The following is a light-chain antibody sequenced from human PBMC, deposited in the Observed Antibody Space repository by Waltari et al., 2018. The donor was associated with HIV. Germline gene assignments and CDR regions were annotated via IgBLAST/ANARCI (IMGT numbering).Light chain of an antibody. CDR3: LSYDGVNQV. V-gene: IGLV6-57*01. CDR2: ENK. J-gene: IGLJ3*02. CDR1: SGNIASHS. Sequence: NFILTQPHSVSGSPGKTVTISCTRSSGNIASHSFRWYQLRPDNSPRNVIYENKQRRAGVPVRFSGSIDRSTNSASLTISGLMAEDEANYYCLSYDGVNQVFGGGTKLTVL.